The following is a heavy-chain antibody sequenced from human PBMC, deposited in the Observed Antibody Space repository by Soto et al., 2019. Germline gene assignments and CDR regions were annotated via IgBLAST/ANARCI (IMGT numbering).Heavy chain of an antibody. V-gene: IGHV4-30-2*02. CDR1: GGSISSGGYS. D-gene: IGHD1-26*01. Sequence: PSETLSLTCAVSGGSISSGGYSWSWIRQPPGKGLEWIGYIYHSGSTYYNPSLKSRVTISVDTSKNQFSLKLSSVTAADTAVYYCATSSRWELPSFDYWGQGTLVTVSS. CDR2: IYHSGST. CDR3: ATSSRWELPSFDY. J-gene: IGHJ4*02.